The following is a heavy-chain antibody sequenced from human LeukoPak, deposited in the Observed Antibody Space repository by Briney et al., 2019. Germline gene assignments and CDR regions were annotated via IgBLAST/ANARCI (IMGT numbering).Heavy chain of an antibody. J-gene: IGHJ6*03. CDR2: INQSGTT. CDR3: ARGRGGIFGVVIMRYYYYYYMDV. Sequence: PSETLSLTCAVYGGSFSGCYWSWIRQPPGKGLEWIGEINQSGTTNYNPSIKSRVTISVDTSKNQFSLKLSSVTAADTAVYYCARGRGGIFGVVIMRYYYYYYMDVWGKGTTVTVSS. D-gene: IGHD3-3*02. V-gene: IGHV4-34*01. CDR1: GGSFSGCY.